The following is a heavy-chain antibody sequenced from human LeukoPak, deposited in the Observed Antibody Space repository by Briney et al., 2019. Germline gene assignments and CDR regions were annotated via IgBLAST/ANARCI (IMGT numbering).Heavy chain of an antibody. V-gene: IGHV1-69*06. J-gene: IGHJ4*02. Sequence: SVKVSCKASGGTFSSYAINWVRQAPGQGLEWMGGIIPIFGTANYAQKFQGRVTITADKSTSTAYMELSSLRSEDTAVYYCARDREGGGYDYDYWGQGTLVTVSS. CDR1: GGTFSSYA. CDR3: ARDREGGGYDYDY. D-gene: IGHD5-12*01. CDR2: IIPIFGTA.